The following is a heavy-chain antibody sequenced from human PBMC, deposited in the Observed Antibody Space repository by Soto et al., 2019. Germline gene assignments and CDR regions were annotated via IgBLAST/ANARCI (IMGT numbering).Heavy chain of an antibody. Sequence: KPSETLSLTCAVYGGSFSGYYWSWIRQPPGKGLEWIGEINHSGSTNYNPSLKSRVTISVDTSKNQFSLKLSSVTAADTAVYYCARDYRYCSSTSCYRRKYNWFDPWGQGTLVTVS. J-gene: IGHJ5*02. D-gene: IGHD2-2*01. CDR3: ARDYRYCSSTSCYRRKYNWFDP. CDR1: GGSFSGYY. CDR2: INHSGST. V-gene: IGHV4-34*01.